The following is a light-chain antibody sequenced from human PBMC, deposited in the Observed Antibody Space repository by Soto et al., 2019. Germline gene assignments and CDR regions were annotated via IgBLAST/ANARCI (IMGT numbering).Light chain of an antibody. V-gene: IGKV2-28*01. CDR3: MQALQTPPYT. CDR2: LGS. Sequence: DIVMTQSPLSLPVTPGEPASISCRSSQSLLQSNGNNYLDWYLQKLGQSPQLLIYLGSNRASGVPDRFSGSGSGTDFTLKISRVEAEDVGVYYCMQALQTPPYTFGQGTKLEIE. J-gene: IGKJ2*01. CDR1: QSLLQSNGNNY.